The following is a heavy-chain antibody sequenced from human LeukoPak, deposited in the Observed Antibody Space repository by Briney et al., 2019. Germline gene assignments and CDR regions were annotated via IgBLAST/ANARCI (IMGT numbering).Heavy chain of an antibody. J-gene: IGHJ5*02. Sequence: PGGSLRLSCAASGFTFSSYAMSLVRQAPGKGLEWVSAISGSGGSTYYADSVKGRFTISRDNSKNTLYLQMNSLRAEDTAVYYCAKDLKRWQQLRWFDPWGQGTLVTVSS. D-gene: IGHD6-13*01. CDR2: ISGSGGST. V-gene: IGHV3-23*01. CDR1: GFTFSSYA. CDR3: AKDLKRWQQLRWFDP.